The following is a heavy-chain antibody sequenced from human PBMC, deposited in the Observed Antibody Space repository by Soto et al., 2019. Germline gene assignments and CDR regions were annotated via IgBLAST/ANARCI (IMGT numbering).Heavy chain of an antibody. V-gene: IGHV5-51*01. CDR2: IYPGDSKI. CDR1: GYGFSGYW. D-gene: IGHD4-17*01. Sequence: GESLKISCQGFGYGFSGYWIGWVRQVPGEGLEWMGIIYPGDSKIRYSSSFEGHVTFSVDKSINTAHLQWSSLKTSDSAMYYCARHHYGDYVSPYNWFDPWGQGTLVTVSS. J-gene: IGHJ5*02. CDR3: ARHHYGDYVSPYNWFDP.